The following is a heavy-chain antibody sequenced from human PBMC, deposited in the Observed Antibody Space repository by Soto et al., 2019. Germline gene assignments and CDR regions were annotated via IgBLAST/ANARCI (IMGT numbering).Heavy chain of an antibody. CDR2: INHSGST. J-gene: IGHJ6*03. D-gene: IGHD4-17*01. CDR1: GGSFSGYY. CDR3: ARPPHPTTVRYYYYIDV. V-gene: IGHV4-34*01. Sequence: QVQLQQWGAGLLKPSETLSLTCAVYGGSFSGYYWSWIRQPPGKGLEWIGEINHSGSTNYNPSLKSRVTISVDTSKNQFSLKLSSVTAADTAVYYCARPPHPTTVRYYYYIDVWGKGTTVTVSS.